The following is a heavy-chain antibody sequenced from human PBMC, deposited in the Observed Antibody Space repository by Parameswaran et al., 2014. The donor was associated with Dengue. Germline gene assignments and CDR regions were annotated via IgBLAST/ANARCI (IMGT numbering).Heavy chain of an antibody. D-gene: IGHD2-21*01. V-gene: IGHV4-34*01. CDR2: INHSGST. CDR3: ARGLGRVWRYYGMDV. J-gene: IGHJ6*02. Sequence: RWIRQPPGKGLEWIGEINHSGSTNYNPSLKSRVTISVDTSKNQFSLKLSSVTAADTAVYYCARGLGRVWRYYGMDVWGQGTTVTVSS.